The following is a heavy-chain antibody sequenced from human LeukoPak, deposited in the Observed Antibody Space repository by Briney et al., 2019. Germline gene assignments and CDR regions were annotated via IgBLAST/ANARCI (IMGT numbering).Heavy chain of an antibody. CDR2: ISAYNGNT. CDR3: ARDRLYLAARPDKLFDY. J-gene: IGHJ4*02. CDR1: GYTFTSYG. V-gene: IGHV1-18*01. Sequence: GASVKVSCKASGYTFTSYGISWARQAPGQGLEWMGWISAYNGNTNYAQKLQGRVTMTTDTSTSTAYMELRSLRSDDTAVYYCARDRLYLAARPDKLFDYWGQGTLVTVSS. D-gene: IGHD6-6*01.